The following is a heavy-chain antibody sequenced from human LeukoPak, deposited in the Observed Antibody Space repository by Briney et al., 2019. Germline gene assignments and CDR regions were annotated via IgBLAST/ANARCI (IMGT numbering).Heavy chain of an antibody. CDR2: INPNSGGT. CDR3: ARDFVGGRDY. Sequence: ASVKVSCKASGYAFTSYAMNWVRQAPGQGLEWMGWINPNSGGTNYAQKFQGRVTMTRDTSISTAYMELSRLRSDDTAVYYCARDFVGGRDYWGQGTLVTVSS. CDR1: GYAFTSYA. V-gene: IGHV1-2*02. J-gene: IGHJ4*02. D-gene: IGHD3-16*01.